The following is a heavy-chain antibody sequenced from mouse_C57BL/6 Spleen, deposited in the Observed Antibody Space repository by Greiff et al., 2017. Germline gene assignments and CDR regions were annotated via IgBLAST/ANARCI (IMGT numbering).Heavy chain of an antibody. D-gene: IGHD1-1*01. J-gene: IGHJ3*01. Sequence: VQLQQPGAELVRPGSSVTLSCKASGYTFTSYWMDWVKQRPGQGLEWIGNIYPSDSETHYNQKFKDKATLTVDKSSSTAYMQLSSLTSEDSAVYYCARGDYYGSSTWFAYWGQGTLVTVSA. CDR2: IYPSDSET. V-gene: IGHV1-61*01. CDR3: ARGDYYGSSTWFAY. CDR1: GYTFTSYW.